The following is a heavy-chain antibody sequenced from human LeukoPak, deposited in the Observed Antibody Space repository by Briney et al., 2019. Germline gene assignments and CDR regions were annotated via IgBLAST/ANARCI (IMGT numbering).Heavy chain of an antibody. CDR2: IYYSGST. CDR1: GGSISSSSYY. D-gene: IGHD4-23*01. J-gene: IGHJ5*02. V-gene: IGHV4-39*01. Sequence: PSETLSLTCTVSGGSISSSSYYWGWIRQPPGKGLGWIGSIYYSGSTYYNPSLKSRVTISVDTSKNQFSLKLSSVTAADTAVYYCARRVYGGKMHRWFDPWGQGTLVTVSS. CDR3: ARRVYGGKMHRWFDP.